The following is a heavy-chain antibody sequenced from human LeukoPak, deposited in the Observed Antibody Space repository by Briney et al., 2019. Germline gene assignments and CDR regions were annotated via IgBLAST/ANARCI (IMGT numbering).Heavy chain of an antibody. V-gene: IGHV3-74*01. CDR3: TRELEYRGSPDDAFDI. D-gene: IGHD1-26*01. CDR1: GFSFSYFW. CDR2: INRDGSGT. Sequence: PGGSLRLSCAASGFSFSYFWMHWVRQAPGKGLVWVSRINRDGSGTSHADSVKGRFTISRDNAKNTLSLQMNSLRAEDTAVYYCTRELEYRGSPDDAFDIWGQGTMVTVSS. J-gene: IGHJ3*02.